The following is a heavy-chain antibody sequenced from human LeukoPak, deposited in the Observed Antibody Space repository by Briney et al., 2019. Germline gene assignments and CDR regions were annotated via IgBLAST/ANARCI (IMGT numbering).Heavy chain of an antibody. CDR2: INPDGSQK. V-gene: IGHV3-7*01. CDR3: VRQMIRFWFDP. J-gene: IGHJ5*02. Sequence: GGTLRLSCAASGFTFSLYWMTWVRQSPGKGLEWVADINPDGSQKYSVDSVKGRFTISRDNARNALFLQMNSLRAEDTAVYYCVRQMIRFWFDPWGQGTLVTVSS. CDR1: GFTFSLYW. D-gene: IGHD3-16*01.